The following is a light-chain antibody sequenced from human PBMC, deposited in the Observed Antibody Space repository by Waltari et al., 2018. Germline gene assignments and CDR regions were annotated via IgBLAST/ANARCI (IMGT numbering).Light chain of an antibody. CDR2: HTS. CDR3: QHYKNLPVS. Sequence: EIVLTQSPGTVSLSPGDRATLSCWASQSVSIYLAWYQQKPGQAPRLLIYHTSTRATGIPDRFSGSGSGTDFSLTISGLEPEDFAVYYCQHYKNLPVSFGQGTRVEIK. J-gene: IGKJ1*01. V-gene: IGKV3-20*01. CDR1: QSVSIY.